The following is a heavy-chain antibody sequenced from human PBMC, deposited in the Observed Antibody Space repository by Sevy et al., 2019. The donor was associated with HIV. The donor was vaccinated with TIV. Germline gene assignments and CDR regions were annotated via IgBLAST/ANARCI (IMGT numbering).Heavy chain of an antibody. CDR2: ISAYNGNT. D-gene: IGHD3-22*01. Sequence: ASVKVSCKASGYTFTSYGISWVRQAPGQGLEWMGWISAYNGNTNYAQKLQGRVTMTTDTSTSTAYMELRSLRSDDTAVYYCARSDYYDSSGCYYPNGMDVWGQGTTVTVSS. CDR3: ARSDYYDSSGCYYPNGMDV. J-gene: IGHJ6*02. CDR1: GYTFTSYG. V-gene: IGHV1-18*01.